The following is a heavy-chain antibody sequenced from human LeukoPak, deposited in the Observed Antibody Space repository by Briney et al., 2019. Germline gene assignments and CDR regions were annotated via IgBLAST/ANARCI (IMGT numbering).Heavy chain of an antibody. Sequence: ASVKVSCKASGYTFTGYYMHCVRQAPGQGLEWMGWINPNSGGTNYAQKFQGWVTMTRDTSISTAYMELSRLRSDDTAVYYCARRYCSGGSCYDDYWGQGTLVTVSS. CDR3: ARRYCSGGSCYDDY. CDR1: GYTFTGYY. D-gene: IGHD2-15*01. V-gene: IGHV1-2*04. CDR2: INPNSGGT. J-gene: IGHJ4*02.